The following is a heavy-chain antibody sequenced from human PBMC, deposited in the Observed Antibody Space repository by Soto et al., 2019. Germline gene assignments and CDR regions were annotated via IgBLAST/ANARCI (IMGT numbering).Heavy chain of an antibody. CDR3: ARAPAHYDILTGYTPYYYGMDV. CDR1: GGSISSGGYY. J-gene: IGHJ6*02. Sequence: SETLSLTCTVSGGSISSGGYYWSWIRQHPGTGLEWIGYIYYSGSTYYNPSLKSRVTISVDTSKNQFSLKLSSVTAADTAVYYCARAPAHYDILTGYTPYYYGMDVWGQGTTVTVSS. D-gene: IGHD3-9*01. CDR2: IYYSGST. V-gene: IGHV4-31*03.